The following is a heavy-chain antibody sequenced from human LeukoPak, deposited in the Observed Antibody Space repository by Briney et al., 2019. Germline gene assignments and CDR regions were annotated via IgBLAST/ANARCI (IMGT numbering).Heavy chain of an antibody. D-gene: IGHD6-13*01. J-gene: IGHJ4*02. CDR2: IYSGGST. V-gene: IGHV3-53*01. CDR3: ARDSTGYSSSWYAY. CDR1: GFTFSSNY. Sequence: GGSLRLSCAASGFTFSSNYMSWVRQAPGKGLEGVSVIYSGGSTYYADSVKGRFTISRDNAKNSLYLQMNSLRAEDTAVYYCARDSTGYSSSWYAYWGQGTLVTVFS.